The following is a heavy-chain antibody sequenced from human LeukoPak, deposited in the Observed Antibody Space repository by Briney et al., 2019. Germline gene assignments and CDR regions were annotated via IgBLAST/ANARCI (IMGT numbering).Heavy chain of an antibody. J-gene: IGHJ6*02. CDR1: GFTFSSYG. CDR3: AKDLLVVVPAAMPIYYYYGMDF. CDR2: ISYDGSNK. Sequence: GGSLRLSCAASGFTFSSYGMHWVRQAPGKGLEWVAVISYDGSNKYYADSVKGRFTISRDNSKNTLYLQMNSLRAEDTAVYYCAKDLLVVVPAAMPIYYYYGMDFWGQGTTVTVSS. V-gene: IGHV3-30*18. D-gene: IGHD2-2*01.